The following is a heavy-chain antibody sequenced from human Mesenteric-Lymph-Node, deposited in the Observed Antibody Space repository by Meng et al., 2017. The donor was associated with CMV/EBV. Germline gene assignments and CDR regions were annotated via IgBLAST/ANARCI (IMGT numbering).Heavy chain of an antibody. CDR1: GFPFSTYS. V-gene: IGHV3-23*01. Sequence: GGSLRLSCAASGFPFSTYSMAWVRQAPGKGLEWVSSISGSGYSTYYADSVKGRFTISRDSAKNSLYLQMNSLRAEDTAVYYCAKGCNAECFYFEYWGQGTPVTVSS. CDR3: AKGCNAECFYFEY. J-gene: IGHJ4*02. D-gene: IGHD2/OR15-2a*01. CDR2: ISGSGYST.